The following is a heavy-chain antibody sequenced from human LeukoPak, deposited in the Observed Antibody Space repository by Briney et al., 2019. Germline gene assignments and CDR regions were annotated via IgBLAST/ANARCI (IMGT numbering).Heavy chain of an antibody. V-gene: IGHV1-69*13. Sequence: GASVKVPCKASGGTFSSYAISWVRQAPGQGLEWMGGIIPIFGTANYAQKFQGRVTITADESTSTAYMELSSLRSEDTAVYYCAARYFDWGPVDYWGQGTLVTVSS. CDR3: AARYFDWGPVDY. CDR2: IIPIFGTA. J-gene: IGHJ4*02. CDR1: GGTFSSYA. D-gene: IGHD3-9*01.